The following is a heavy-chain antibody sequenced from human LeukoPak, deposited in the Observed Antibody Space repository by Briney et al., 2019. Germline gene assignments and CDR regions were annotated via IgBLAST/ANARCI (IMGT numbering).Heavy chain of an antibody. J-gene: IGHJ4*02. Sequence: GRSLRLSCAASGFTFSSYGMHWVRQAPGKGLEWVAVISRDGRDKHHADSVKGRFTISRDNSKNTLYLQMDSLRAEDTAVYFCAKDPRTAAAYYFDYWGQGILVTVSS. D-gene: IGHD6-13*01. CDR2: ISRDGRDK. CDR1: GFTFSSYG. V-gene: IGHV3-30*18. CDR3: AKDPRTAAAYYFDY.